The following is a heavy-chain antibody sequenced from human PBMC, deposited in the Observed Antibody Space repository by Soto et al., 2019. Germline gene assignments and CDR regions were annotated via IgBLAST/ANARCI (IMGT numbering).Heavy chain of an antibody. CDR3: ARIYYDSVFDY. CDR2: IYYSGST. D-gene: IGHD3-22*01. J-gene: IGHJ4*02. V-gene: IGHV4-39*01. CDR1: GGSVSSSVYY. Sequence: PSETLSLTCTVSGGSVSSSVYYWGWIRQPPGKGLEWIGSIYYSGSTYYNPSLKSRVTISVDTSKNQFSLKLSSVTAADTAVYYCARIYYDSVFDYWGQGTLVTVSS.